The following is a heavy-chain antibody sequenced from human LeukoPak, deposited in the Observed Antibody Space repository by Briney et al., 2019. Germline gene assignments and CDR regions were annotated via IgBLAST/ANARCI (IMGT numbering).Heavy chain of an antibody. CDR1: GYTFTAHY. CDR3: ARAGLGATGGFDY. D-gene: IGHD1-26*01. Sequence: RASVKVSCKTSGYTFTAHYMHWVRQAPGQGLEWMGWINPNSGGTNYAQKFQGWVTMTGDTSISTAYMYLRSDDTAVYYCARAGLGATGGFDYWGQGTLVTVSS. J-gene: IGHJ4*02. V-gene: IGHV1-2*04. CDR2: INPNSGGT.